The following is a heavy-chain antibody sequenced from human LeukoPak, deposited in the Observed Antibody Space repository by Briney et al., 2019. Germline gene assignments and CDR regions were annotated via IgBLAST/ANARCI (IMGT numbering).Heavy chain of an antibody. V-gene: IGHV4-31*03. Sequence: SQTLSLTCTVSGGPISSGGYYWSWIRQHPGKGLEWIGYIYYSGSTYYNPSLKSRVTISVDTSKNQFSLKLSSVTAADTAVYYCSRVRGYSYGYSRYFDYWGQGTLVTVSS. CDR3: SRVRGYSYGYSRYFDY. J-gene: IGHJ4*02. CDR1: GGPISSGGYY. CDR2: IYYSGST. D-gene: IGHD5-18*01.